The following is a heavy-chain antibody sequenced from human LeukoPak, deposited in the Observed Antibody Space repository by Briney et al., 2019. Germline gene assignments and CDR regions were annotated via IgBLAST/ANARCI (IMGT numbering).Heavy chain of an antibody. CDR1: GFTFSDHY. J-gene: IGHJ4*01. CDR3: VRVRGSGWSQSYFDY. Sequence: PGGSLRLSCAASGFTFSDHYMDWVRQAPGTGLEWIVRHTNRANGYTTEYAASVKGRFSISRDDSKKSLFLQMNGLNTEDTAIYYCVRVRGSGWSQSYFDYWGQGTLVTVSS. CDR2: HTNRANGYTT. D-gene: IGHD6-19*01. V-gene: IGHV3-72*01.